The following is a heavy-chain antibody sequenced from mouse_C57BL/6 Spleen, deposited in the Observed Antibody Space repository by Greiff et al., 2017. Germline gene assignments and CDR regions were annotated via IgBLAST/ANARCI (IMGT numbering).Heavy chain of an antibody. CDR3: EKGYYGISFDY. Sequence: QVQLQQSGAELVKPGASVKMSCKASGYTFTTYPIEWMKQNHGKSLEWIGNFHPYNDDTKYNEKFKGKATLTVDKSSSTVYLKLSRVTSDDSAVSYCEKGYYGISFDYWGQGTTLTVSA. J-gene: IGHJ2*01. CDR1: GYTFTTYP. V-gene: IGHV1-47*01. D-gene: IGHD1-1*01. CDR2: FHPYNDDT.